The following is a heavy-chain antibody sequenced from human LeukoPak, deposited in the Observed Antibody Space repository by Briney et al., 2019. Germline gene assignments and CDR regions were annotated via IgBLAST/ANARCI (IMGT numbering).Heavy chain of an antibody. CDR2: IYYRGST. CDR3: ARGIPGYFNTSGYYYDY. Sequence: SETLSLTCTVSGGSISSSTYYWGWLRQPPGKGLEWIGNIYYRGSTYYNPSLKSRVTISVDTSKNQFSLKLSSVTAADTAVYYCARGIPGYFNTSGYYYDYWGQGTLVTVSS. J-gene: IGHJ4*02. CDR1: GGSISSSTYY. V-gene: IGHV4-39*07. D-gene: IGHD3-22*01.